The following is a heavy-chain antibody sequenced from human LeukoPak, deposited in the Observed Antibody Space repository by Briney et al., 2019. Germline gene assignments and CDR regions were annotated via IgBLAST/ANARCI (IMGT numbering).Heavy chain of an antibody. CDR3: TRDPSPTWSGIWFDAFDI. J-gene: IGHJ3*02. D-gene: IGHD3-3*01. CDR2: INQDGSEQ. V-gene: IGHV3-7*03. CDR1: GFSFSTYW. Sequence: GGSLRLSCAASGFSFSTYWMTWVRQVPGKGLEWVANINQDGSEQYYMDSVEGRFTISRDNARNSLYLQMNSLRAEDAAIYYCTRDPSPTWSGIWFDAFDIWGQGTVVTVSS.